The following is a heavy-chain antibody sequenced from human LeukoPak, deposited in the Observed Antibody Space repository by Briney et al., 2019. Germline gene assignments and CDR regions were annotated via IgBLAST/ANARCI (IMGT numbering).Heavy chain of an antibody. CDR2: INWNGGST. CDR3: ARVGMRWLQLRGDFDI. CDR1: GFTFDDYG. J-gene: IGHJ3*02. Sequence: GGSLRLSCAASGFTFDDYGMSWVRQAPGKGLEWVSGINWNGGSTGYAGSVKGRFTISRDNAKNSLYLQMNSLRAEDTALYYCARVGMRWLQLRGDFDIWGQGTMVTVSS. D-gene: IGHD5-24*01. V-gene: IGHV3-20*04.